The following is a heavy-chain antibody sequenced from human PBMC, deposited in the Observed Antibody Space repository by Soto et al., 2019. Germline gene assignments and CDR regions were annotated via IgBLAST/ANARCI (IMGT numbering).Heavy chain of an antibody. CDR2: ISGSGGST. CDR1: GFTFSSYA. V-gene: IGHV3-23*01. CDR3: AKVFASRAAAGTRYYYYGMDV. Sequence: EVQLLESGGGLVQPGGSLRLSCAACGFTFSSYAMSWVRQAPGKGLEWVSAISGSGGSTYYADSVKGRFTISRDNSKNTLYLQMNSLRAEDTAVYYCAKVFASRAAAGTRYYYYGMDVWGQGTTVTVSS. J-gene: IGHJ6*02. D-gene: IGHD6-13*01.